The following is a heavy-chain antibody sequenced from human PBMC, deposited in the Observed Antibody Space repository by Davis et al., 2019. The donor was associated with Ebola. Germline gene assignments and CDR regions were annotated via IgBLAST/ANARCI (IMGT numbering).Heavy chain of an antibody. D-gene: IGHD5-18*01. Sequence: MPSETLSLTCTVSGGAIRTHYWRWIRQSPAKGLEWIGYGYYGGRTYFNPALKSRAIISVDTSKNQFSLKLSSVTAADTAVYYCARGRRSGYSYGTHYYYYYGMDVWGQGTTVTVSS. J-gene: IGHJ6*02. CDR3: ARGRRSGYSYGTHYYYYYGMDV. CDR2: GYYGGRT. CDR1: GGAIRTHY. V-gene: IGHV4-59*11.